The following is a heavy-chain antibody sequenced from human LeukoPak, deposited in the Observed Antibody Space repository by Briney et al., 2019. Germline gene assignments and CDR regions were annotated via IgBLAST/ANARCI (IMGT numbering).Heavy chain of an antibody. CDR1: DYTFTNYG. J-gene: IGHJ4*02. CDR2: VSAYADDT. V-gene: IGHV1-18*01. Sequence: ASVKVSCKASDYTFTNYGISWVRQAPGQGLEWMGWVSAYADDTNYVQKFRGRITMTTDTSTSTAYVELRSLRSDDTAVYYCARDCIGCLGFDYWGQGTLVTVSS. CDR3: ARDCIGCLGFDY. D-gene: IGHD5/OR15-5a*01.